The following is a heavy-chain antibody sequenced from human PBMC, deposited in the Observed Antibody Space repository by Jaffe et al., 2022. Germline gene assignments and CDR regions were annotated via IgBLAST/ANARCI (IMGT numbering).Heavy chain of an antibody. Sequence: QITLKESGPTLVKPTQTLTLTCTFSGFSLSTSGVGVGWIRQPPGKALEWLALIYWNDDKRYSPSLKSRLTITKDTSKNQVVLTMTNMDPVDTATYYCAHRRDGYNWNSDRLNYYYYYMDVWGKGTTVTVSS. CDR1: GFSLSTSGVG. CDR2: IYWNDDK. J-gene: IGHJ6*03. CDR3: AHRRDGYNWNSDRLNYYYYYMDV. V-gene: IGHV2-5*01. D-gene: IGHD1-7*01.